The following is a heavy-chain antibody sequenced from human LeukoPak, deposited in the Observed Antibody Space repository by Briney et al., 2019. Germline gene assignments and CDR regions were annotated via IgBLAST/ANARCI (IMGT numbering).Heavy chain of an antibody. Sequence: SSETLSLTCTVSGGSISSSSYYWGWIRQPPGKGLEWIGSIYYSGSTYYSPSLKSRVTISVDTSKNQFSLKLSSVTAADTAVYYCARASLRFGELFNYWGQGTLVTVSS. CDR1: GGSISSSSYY. CDR3: ARASLRFGELFNY. D-gene: IGHD3-10*01. CDR2: IYYSGST. J-gene: IGHJ4*02. V-gene: IGHV4-39*07.